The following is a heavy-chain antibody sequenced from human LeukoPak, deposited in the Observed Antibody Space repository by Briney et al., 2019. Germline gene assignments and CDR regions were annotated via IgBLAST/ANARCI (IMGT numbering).Heavy chain of an antibody. J-gene: IGHJ5*02. D-gene: IGHD3-22*01. CDR2: ISYDEKNK. CDR1: GFTFSSYA. Sequence: GRSLRLSCAASGFTFSSYAMHWVRQAPGKGLEWVALISYDEKNKYYADSVKGRFTISRDNSKKTLSLLMSSLRVDDSALYFCARDYRYDRSGYFLSWGQGTLVTVSS. CDR3: ARDYRYDRSGYFLS. V-gene: IGHV3-30*04.